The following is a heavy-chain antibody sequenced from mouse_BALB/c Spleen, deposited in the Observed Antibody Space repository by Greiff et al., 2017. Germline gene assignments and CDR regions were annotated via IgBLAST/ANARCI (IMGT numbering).Heavy chain of an antibody. CDR2: ISSGGST. CDR3: ARSDGFAY. CDR1: GFTFSSYA. D-gene: IGHD1-2*01. V-gene: IGHV5-6-5*01. J-gene: IGHJ3*01. Sequence: EVKLMESGGGLVKPGGSLKLSCAASGFTFSSYAMSWVRQTPEKRLEWVASISSGGSTYYPDSVKGRFTISRDNARNILYLQMSSLRSEDTAMYYCARSDGFAYWGQGTLVTVSA.